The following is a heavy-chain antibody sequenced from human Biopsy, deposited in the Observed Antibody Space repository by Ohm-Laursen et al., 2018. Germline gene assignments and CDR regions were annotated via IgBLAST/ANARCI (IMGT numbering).Heavy chain of an antibody. CDR3: AKSPSITMMTNWFDS. CDR1: GFAFSYYG. Sequence: SLRLSCAASGFAFSYYGLHWVRQAPGKGLQWVAVMWSDGINKNYADSVKGRFTVSRDNSNNVLYLQMSSLRDEDSAVYYCAKSPSITMMTNWFDSWGQGTLVTVSS. V-gene: IGHV3-33*06. CDR2: MWSDGINK. J-gene: IGHJ5*01. D-gene: IGHD3-22*01.